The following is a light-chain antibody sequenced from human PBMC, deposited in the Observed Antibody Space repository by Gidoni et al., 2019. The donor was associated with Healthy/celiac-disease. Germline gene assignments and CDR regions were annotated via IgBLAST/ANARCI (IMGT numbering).Light chain of an antibody. J-gene: IGLJ2*01. CDR3: SSYTSSSTLV. Sequence: QSALPQPASVSGSPGQPITISCTGTSSDVGGYNYVSWYQQHPGKAPKLMIYEVSNRPSGVSNRFSGSKSGNTASLTISGLQAEDEADYYCSSYTSSSTLVFGGGTKLTVL. CDR1: SSDVGGYNY. CDR2: EVS. V-gene: IGLV2-14*01.